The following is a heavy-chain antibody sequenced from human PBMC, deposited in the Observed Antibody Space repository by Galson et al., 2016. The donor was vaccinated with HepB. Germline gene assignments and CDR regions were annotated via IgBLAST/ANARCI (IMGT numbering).Heavy chain of an antibody. J-gene: IGHJ3*01. CDR3: ARDVFTDGFDV. Sequence: LRLSCAGSGLTVSSNCMTWVRLAPGKGLEWVAIIYSDGTTYYADSVKGRFTISTDSSQNTIFLHMNPLRGEDTAVYYCARDVFTDGFDVWGQGTLVTVSS. CDR1: GLTVSSNC. D-gene: IGHD2-21*01. CDR2: IYSDGTT. V-gene: IGHV3-66*01.